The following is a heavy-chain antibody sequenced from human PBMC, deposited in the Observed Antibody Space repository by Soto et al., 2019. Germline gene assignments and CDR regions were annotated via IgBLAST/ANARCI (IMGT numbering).Heavy chain of an antibody. CDR3: ARGPRGPMDV. D-gene: IGHD3-16*01. CDR2: IYYSGST. CDR1: GGSISSYY. V-gene: IGHV4-59*01. Sequence: QVQLQESGPGLVKPSETLSLTCTVSGGSISSYYWSWIRQPPGKGLEWIGYIYYSGSTNYNPSLKSRVTISVDTSKNQFSLKLSSVTAADTAVYYCARGPRGPMDVWGQGTTVTVSS. J-gene: IGHJ6*02.